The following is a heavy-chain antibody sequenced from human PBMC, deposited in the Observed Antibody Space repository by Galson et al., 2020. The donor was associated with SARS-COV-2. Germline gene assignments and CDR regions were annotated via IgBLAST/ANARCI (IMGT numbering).Heavy chain of an antibody. V-gene: IGHV4-61*02. CDR3: ARGDGVETAMVWYAYGFDV. CDR1: GGSISSGSYY. CDR2: IYTSGST. Sequence: SETLSLTCTVSGGSISSGSYYWSWIRQPAGKGLEGLGRIYTSGSTNNNPSLKSRVTISVDTSKNQFSLKLSSATAADTAVYYCARGDGVETAMVWYAYGFDVWGQGTPVTVSS. J-gene: IGHJ6*02. D-gene: IGHD5-18*01.